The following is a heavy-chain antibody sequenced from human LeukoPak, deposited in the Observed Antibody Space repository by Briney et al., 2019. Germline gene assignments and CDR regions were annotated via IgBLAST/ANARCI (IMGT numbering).Heavy chain of an antibody. CDR3: AKDHYNYIWGTYGFDH. V-gene: IGHV3-30*18. CDR1: GFTFSSYG. J-gene: IGHJ4*02. D-gene: IGHD3-16*01. Sequence: GGSLRLSCAASGFTFSSYGMHWVRQAPGKGLEWVAVISYDGNNKFYADSVKGRFTISRDNSKNTLYLQMNSLRAEDTAVYYCAKDHYNYIWGTYGFDHWGQGTLVTVSS. CDR2: ISYDGNNK.